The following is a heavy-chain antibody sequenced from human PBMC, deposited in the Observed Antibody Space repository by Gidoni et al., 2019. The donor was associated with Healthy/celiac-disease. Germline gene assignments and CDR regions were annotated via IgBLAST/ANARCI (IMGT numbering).Heavy chain of an antibody. V-gene: IGHV4-4*07. D-gene: IGHD3-22*01. CDR3: AASDTPDYYDSSGYAFDI. CDR2: IYTSGST. CDR1: GGSISSYY. J-gene: IGHJ3*02. Sequence: QVQLQESGPRLVKPSAALSLTCTVSGGSISSYYWSWIRQPAGKGLEWIGRIYTSGSTNYNPSLKSRVTMSVDTSKNQFSLKLSSVTAADTAVYYCAASDTPDYYDSSGYAFDIWGQGTMVTVSS.